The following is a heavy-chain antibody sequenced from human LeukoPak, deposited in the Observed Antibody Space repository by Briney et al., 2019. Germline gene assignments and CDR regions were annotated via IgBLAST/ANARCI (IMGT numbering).Heavy chain of an antibody. CDR2: INHSGST. J-gene: IGHJ4*02. D-gene: IGHD5-24*01. V-gene: IGHV4-34*01. CDR1: GGSISSYY. CDR3: AREDGYNGVYYFDY. Sequence: PSETLSLTCTVSGGSISSYYWSWIRQPPGKGLEWIGEINHSGSTNYNPSLKSRVTISVDTSKNQFSLKLSSVTAADTAVYYCAREDGYNGVYYFDYWGQGTLVTVSS.